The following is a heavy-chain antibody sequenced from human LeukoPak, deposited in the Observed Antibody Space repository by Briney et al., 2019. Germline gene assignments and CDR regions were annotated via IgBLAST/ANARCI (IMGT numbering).Heavy chain of an antibody. D-gene: IGHD3-22*01. J-gene: IGHJ5*02. V-gene: IGHV1-69*05. CDR3: ASTYDSSGYYSGVWFDP. CDR1: GGTFSSYA. CDR2: IIPIFGTA. Sequence: ASVKVSCKASGGTFSSYAISWVRQAPGLGLEWMGGIIPIFGTANYAQKFQGRVTITTDESTSTAYMELSSLRSEDTAVYYCASTYDSSGYYSGVWFDPWGQGTLVTVSS.